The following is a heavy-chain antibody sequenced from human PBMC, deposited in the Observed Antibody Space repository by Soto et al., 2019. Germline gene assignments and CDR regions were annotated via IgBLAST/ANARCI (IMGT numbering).Heavy chain of an antibody. CDR3: ARGAGVASTGTGSFDY. V-gene: IGHV3-66*01. J-gene: IGHJ4*02. D-gene: IGHD6-13*01. Sequence: EVQLVESGGGLVQPGGSLRLSCVVSGFSVSSNYMSWVRKAPGKGLEWVSVLYSGGDTVYADSVKGRFTISRDNSKNTLYLQMSSLRVVDTAVYYCARGAGVASTGTGSFDYWGQGTLVTVSS. CDR1: GFSVSSNY. CDR2: LYSGGDT.